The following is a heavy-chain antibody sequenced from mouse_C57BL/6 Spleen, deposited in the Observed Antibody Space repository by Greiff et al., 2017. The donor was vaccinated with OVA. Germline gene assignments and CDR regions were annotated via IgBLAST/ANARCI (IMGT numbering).Heavy chain of an antibody. CDR2: IDPSDSYT. J-gene: IGHJ2*01. V-gene: IGHV1-50*01. Sequence: VQLQQPGAELVKPGASVKLSCKASGYTFTSYWMQWVKQRPGQGLEWIGEIDPSDSYTNYNQKFKGKATLTVDTSSSTAYMQLSSLTSEDSAVYYCARRDYDNFDYWGQGTTLTVSS. D-gene: IGHD2-4*01. CDR3: ARRDYDNFDY. CDR1: GYTFTSYW.